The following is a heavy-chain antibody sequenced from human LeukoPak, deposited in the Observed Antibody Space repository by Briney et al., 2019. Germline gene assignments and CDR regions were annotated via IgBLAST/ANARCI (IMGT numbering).Heavy chain of an antibody. CDR1: GFTFSDYY. D-gene: IGHD6-19*01. J-gene: IGHJ4*02. Sequence: GGSLRLSCAASGFTFSDYYMSWIRQAPGKGLEWVSYISSSSSYTYYADSVKGRFTISRDNSKNTLYLQMNSLRAEDTAVYYCAKDRFSSGSYNFDYWGQGTLVTVSS. CDR2: ISSSSSYT. V-gene: IGHV3-11*05. CDR3: AKDRFSSGSYNFDY.